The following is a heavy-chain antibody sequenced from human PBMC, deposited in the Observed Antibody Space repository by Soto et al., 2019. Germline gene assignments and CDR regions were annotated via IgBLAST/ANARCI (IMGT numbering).Heavy chain of an antibody. CDR1: GGSITSGDYY. CDR2: IYYSGST. V-gene: IGHV4-30-4*02. Sequence: SETLSLTCTVSGGSITSGDYYWSWIRQPPGKGLEWFGYIYYSGSTYYNPSLKSRVTISVDTSKSQFSLKLSSLRSEDTAVYYCARDLVSDYWGQGTLVTVSS. D-gene: IGHD2-21*01. CDR3: ARDLVSDY. J-gene: IGHJ4*02.